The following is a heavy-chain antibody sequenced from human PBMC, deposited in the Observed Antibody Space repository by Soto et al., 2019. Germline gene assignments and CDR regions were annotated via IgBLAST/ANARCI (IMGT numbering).Heavy chain of an antibody. Sequence: PSAPLSLPKINSDSANSNCCYNGGWIRQPPGKGLDGIGIIFYSGSTYYNPSLKSRVTISVDTSKNQFSLKLSSVTAADTAVYYCARLYNYYYGMDVWGQGT. CDR2: IFYSGST. CDR3: ARLYNYYYGMDV. J-gene: IGHJ6*02. CDR1: DSANSNCCYN. V-gene: IGHV4-39*01.